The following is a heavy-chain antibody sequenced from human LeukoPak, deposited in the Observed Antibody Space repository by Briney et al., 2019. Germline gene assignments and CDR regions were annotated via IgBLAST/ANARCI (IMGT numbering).Heavy chain of an antibody. J-gene: IGHJ4*02. Sequence: GESLKISCKGSGYRFTDHWIAWVRQMPGKGLECMGIINPVDSETRYSPSFQGQFTISVDKSITTASLQWSSLRASDTAMYYCARQGSSTTSWQTIDYWGQGTLVSVSS. CDR3: ARQGSSTTSWQTIDY. CDR1: GYRFTDHW. D-gene: IGHD2-2*01. CDR2: INPVDSET. V-gene: IGHV5-51*01.